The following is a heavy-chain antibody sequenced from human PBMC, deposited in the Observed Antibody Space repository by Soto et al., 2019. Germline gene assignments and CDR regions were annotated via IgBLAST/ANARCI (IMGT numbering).Heavy chain of an antibody. CDR1: GGSISGSY. Sequence: QMHLQESGPGLVKPSETLSLTCTVSGGSISGSYWSWVRQPAGKRLAWVGRIYSDGTTNYSPSLKSRVTMSMDTSKDQFSLHLNSVTAAETAVYYCSRVGCSNSKCYTRGMDVWGQGTTVTVSS. V-gene: IGHV4-4*07. J-gene: IGHJ6*02. D-gene: IGHD2-2*01. CDR2: IYSDGTT. CDR3: SRVGCSNSKCYTRGMDV.